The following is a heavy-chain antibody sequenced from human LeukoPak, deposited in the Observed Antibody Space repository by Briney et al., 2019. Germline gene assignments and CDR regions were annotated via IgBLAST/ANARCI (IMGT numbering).Heavy chain of an antibody. CDR3: ARGRYSSDFDY. Sequence: SETLSLTCTVSGGPISSYYWSWIRQPPGKGLEWIGEINHSGSTNYNPSLKSRVTISVDTSKNQFSLKLSSVTAADTAVYYCARGRYSSDFDYWGQGTLVTVSS. V-gene: IGHV4-34*01. J-gene: IGHJ4*02. D-gene: IGHD6-25*01. CDR1: GGPISSYY. CDR2: INHSGST.